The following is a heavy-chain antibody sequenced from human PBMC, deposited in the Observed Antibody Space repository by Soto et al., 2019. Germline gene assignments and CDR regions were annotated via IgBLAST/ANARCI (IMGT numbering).Heavy chain of an antibody. CDR3: AKESGCVNNACAYDP. V-gene: IGHV3-21*01. D-gene: IGHD1-20*01. CDR1: GFSFSDYT. Sequence: EVHLVESGGGLVKPGGSLRLTCAGSGFSFSDYTMNWVRQAPGKGLEWVSSISRGSDYIFYADTVKGRFTISRDNARNSLYLQMSSLRAEDTAVYYCAKESGCVNNACAYDPWGQGTLVSVSS. CDR2: ISRGSDYI. J-gene: IGHJ5*02.